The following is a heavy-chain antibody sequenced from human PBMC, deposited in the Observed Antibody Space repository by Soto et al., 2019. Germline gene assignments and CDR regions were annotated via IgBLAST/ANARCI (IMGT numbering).Heavy chain of an antibody. CDR3: ARGSFKSGSYYYYGMDV. J-gene: IGHJ6*02. V-gene: IGHV3-21*01. CDR2: ISSSSSYI. D-gene: IGHD1-26*01. Sequence: GGSLRLSCAASGFTFSSYSMNWVRQAPGKGLEWVSSISSSSSYIYYADSVKGRFTISRDNAKNSLYLQMNSLRAEDTAVYYCARGSFKSGSYYYYGMDVWGQGTTVTVSS. CDR1: GFTFSSYS.